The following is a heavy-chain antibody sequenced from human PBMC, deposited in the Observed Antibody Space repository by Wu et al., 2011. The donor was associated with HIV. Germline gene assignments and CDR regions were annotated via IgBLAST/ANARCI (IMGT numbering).Heavy chain of an antibody. CDR3: ARDPPGYPYFFDY. V-gene: IGHV1-46*01. J-gene: IGHJ4*02. Sequence: QVQLVQSGAEVKKPGASVKVSCKASGYTFSSYHIHWVRQAPGQGLEWMGIINPRDHATNYAQKFQGRVTMTTDTSTSTVYMELSSLRSDDTAVYYCARDPPGYPYFFDYWGQGTLVTVSS. CDR2: INPRDHAT. D-gene: IGHD5-12*01. CDR1: GYTFSSYH.